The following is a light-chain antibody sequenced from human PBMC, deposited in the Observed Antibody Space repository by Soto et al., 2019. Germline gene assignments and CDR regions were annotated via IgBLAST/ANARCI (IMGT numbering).Light chain of an antibody. V-gene: IGLV1-44*01. CDR2: SNN. CDR3: AAWDDSLNGPLMV. Sequence: QSVLTQPPSASGTPGQRVTISCSGSSSNIGSNTVNWYQQLPGTAPKLLIYSNNQRTSGVPDRFSGSKSGTSASLAISGLQSEDEADYYCAAWDDSLNGPLMVFGGGTKLTVL. J-gene: IGLJ2*01. CDR1: SSNIGSNT.